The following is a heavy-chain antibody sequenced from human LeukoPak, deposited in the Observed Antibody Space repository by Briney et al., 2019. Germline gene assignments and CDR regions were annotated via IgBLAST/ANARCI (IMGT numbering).Heavy chain of an antibody. D-gene: IGHD6-19*01. J-gene: IGHJ4*02. Sequence: SETLSLTCSVSGDSISSRGSYWGWLRQPRGKGLEWIGNIFYSGSTHFDPSLKRRVTISIDSSKHQFSLKLRSVTAADTAVYYCARLGHTNSGGLNGFDFWGQGTLVTVSS. CDR1: GDSISSRGSY. V-gene: IGHV4-39*01. CDR3: ARLGHTNSGGLNGFDF. CDR2: IFYSGST.